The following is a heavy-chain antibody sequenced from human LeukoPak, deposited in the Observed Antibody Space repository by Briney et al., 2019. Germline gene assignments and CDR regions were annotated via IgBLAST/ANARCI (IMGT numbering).Heavy chain of an antibody. V-gene: IGHV4-30-2*01. Sequence: SETLSLTCTVSGGSISSGGYYWSWIRQPPGKGLEWIGYIYHSGSTYYNPSLKSRVTISVDRSKNQFSLKLSSVTAADTAVYYCARGVAATRYYYMDVWGKGTTVTVSS. CDR2: IYHSGST. CDR1: GGSISSGGYY. D-gene: IGHD2-15*01. CDR3: ARGVAATRYYYMDV. J-gene: IGHJ6*03.